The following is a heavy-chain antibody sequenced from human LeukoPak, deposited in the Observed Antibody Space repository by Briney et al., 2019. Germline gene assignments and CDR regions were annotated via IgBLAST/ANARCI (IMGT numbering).Heavy chain of an antibody. CDR2: ISVSGATT. Sequence: PGGSLRLSCTASGFTFSNYAMSWVRQAPGKGLEWVSTISVSGATTYYADSVKGRFTISRDNSKNTLSVQMNSLRAEDTAIYYCAKLRPVAGYDYWGRGTLVTVSS. V-gene: IGHV3-23*01. CDR3: AKLRPVAGYDY. J-gene: IGHJ4*02. D-gene: IGHD6-19*01. CDR1: GFTFSNYA.